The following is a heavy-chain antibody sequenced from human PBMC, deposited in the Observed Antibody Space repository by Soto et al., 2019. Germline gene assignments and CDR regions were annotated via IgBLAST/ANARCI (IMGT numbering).Heavy chain of an antibody. CDR3: ARAGIAVAGTWGLGY. CDR1: GYTFTSYA. CDR2: INAGNGNT. V-gene: IGHV1-3*01. Sequence: ASVKVSCKASGYTFTSYAMHWVRQAPGQRLEWMGWINAGNGNTKYSQKFQGRVTITRDTSASTAYMELSSLRSEDTAVYYCARAGIAVAGTWGLGYWGQGTLVTVSS. J-gene: IGHJ4*02. D-gene: IGHD6-19*01.